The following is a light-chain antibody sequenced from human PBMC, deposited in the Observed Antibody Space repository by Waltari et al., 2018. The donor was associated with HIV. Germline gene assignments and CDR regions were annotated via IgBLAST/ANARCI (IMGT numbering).Light chain of an antibody. CDR2: GNK. J-gene: IGLJ2*01. CDR3: QSYDRSLSASVV. Sequence: QSVLTQPPSVSGAPGQRVTISCTGGSSNLGAASDVHWYQQIPGTAPKLLISGNKNRPSGVPDRFSASKSGTSASLAITGLQAEDEADYFCQSYDRSLSASVVFGGGTKLTVL. V-gene: IGLV1-40*01. CDR1: SSNLGAASD.